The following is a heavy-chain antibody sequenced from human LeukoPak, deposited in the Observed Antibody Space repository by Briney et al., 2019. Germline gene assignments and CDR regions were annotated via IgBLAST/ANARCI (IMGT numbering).Heavy chain of an antibody. CDR2: ISSSSSTI. CDR3: ASSDGDYNEFDY. Sequence: GGSLRLSCAASGFTLSSYSMNWVRQAPGKGLEWVSYISSSSSTIYYADSVKGRFATSRDNAKNSLYLQMNSLRAEDTAVYYCASSDGDYNEFDYWGQGTLVTVSS. D-gene: IGHD4-17*01. CDR1: GFTLSSYS. V-gene: IGHV3-48*01. J-gene: IGHJ4*02.